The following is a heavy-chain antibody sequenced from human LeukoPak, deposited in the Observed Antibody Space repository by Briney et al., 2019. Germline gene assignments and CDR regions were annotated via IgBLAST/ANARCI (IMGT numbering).Heavy chain of an antibody. CDR1: GYTFSGYY. CDR2: LNPNSAAT. D-gene: IGHD1-26*01. Sequence: ASVKVSCKASGYTFSGYYMHWVRQAPGQGLEWMGWLNPNSAATNYAQNFQGRVTMTRDTSISTAYMELSRLRSDDTAVYYCAGEISVSGSFSGLDYWGQGTLVTVSS. CDR3: AGEISVSGSFSGLDY. J-gene: IGHJ4*02. V-gene: IGHV1-2*02.